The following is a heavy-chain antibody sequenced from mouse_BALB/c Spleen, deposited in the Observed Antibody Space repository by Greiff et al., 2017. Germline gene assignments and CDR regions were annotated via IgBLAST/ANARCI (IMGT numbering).Heavy chain of an antibody. CDR1: GFSLTSYG. CDR2: IWAGGST. D-gene: IGHD1-2*01. Sequence: VQLQQSGPGLVAPSQSLSITCTVSGFSLTSYGVHWVRQPPGKGLEWLGVIWAGGSTNYNSALMSRLSISKDNSKSQVFLKMNSLQTDDTAMYYCATNYYGSYYYAMDYWGQGTSVTVSS. J-gene: IGHJ4*01. V-gene: IGHV2-9*02. CDR3: ATNYYGSYYYAMDY.